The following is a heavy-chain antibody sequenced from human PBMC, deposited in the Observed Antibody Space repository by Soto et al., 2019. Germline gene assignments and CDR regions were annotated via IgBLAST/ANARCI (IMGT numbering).Heavy chain of an antibody. CDR3: ARDTPYYYDSSGRHPDYYYYYGMDV. CDR1: GYSFTSYW. D-gene: IGHD3-22*01. J-gene: IGHJ6*02. CDR2: IYPGDSDT. Sequence: GESLKISCKGSGYSFTSYWIGWVRQMPGKGLEWMGIIYPGDSDTRYSPSFQGQVTISADKSISTAYLQWSSLKASDTAMYYCARDTPYYYDSSGRHPDYYYYYGMDVWGQGTTVTVSS. V-gene: IGHV5-51*01.